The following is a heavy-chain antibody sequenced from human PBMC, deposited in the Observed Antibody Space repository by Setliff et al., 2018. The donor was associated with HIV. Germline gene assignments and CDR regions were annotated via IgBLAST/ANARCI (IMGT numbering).Heavy chain of an antibody. CDR2: VYYTGKT. CDR1: GDSISSGGYY. J-gene: IGHJ2*01. V-gene: IGHV4-31*03. Sequence: SETLSLTCTVSGDSISSGGYYWSWIRQHPGQGLEWIGYVYYTGKTYYNPSLERRISMSVDTSKNLFSLKLTTVTAADAAVYYCTRDTGYILSGYRPHWYFDLWGRGTLVTVSS. CDR3: TRDTGYILSGYRPHWYFDL. D-gene: IGHD3-9*01.